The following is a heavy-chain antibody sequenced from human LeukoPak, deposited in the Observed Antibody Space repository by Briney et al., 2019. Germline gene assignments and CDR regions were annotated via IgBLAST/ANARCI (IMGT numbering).Heavy chain of an antibody. CDR1: GFTFSTYR. D-gene: IGHD4-17*01. CDR2: ISSSSSYI. CDR3: AREVRVTTVLDY. J-gene: IGHJ4*02. V-gene: IGHV3-21*06. Sequence: GGSLRLSCAASGFTFSTYRMNWVRQAPGKGLEWVSSISSSSSYIYYADSVNGRFTISRDNAKNSLFLQMNSLRAEDTAVYYCAREVRVTTVLDYWGQGTQVTVLS.